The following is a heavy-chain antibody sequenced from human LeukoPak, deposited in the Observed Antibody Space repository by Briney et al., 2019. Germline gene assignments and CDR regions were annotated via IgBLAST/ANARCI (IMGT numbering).Heavy chain of an antibody. Sequence: GGSLRLSCAASGFTFSSYAMSWVRQAPGKGLEWVSAISGSGGNTYDADSVKGRFTISRDNSKNTLYLQMNSLRAEDTAVYYCAKDTSIGRYCTNGVCSPFDYWGQGTLVTVSS. CDR1: GFTFSSYA. CDR2: ISGSGGNT. CDR3: AKDTSIGRYCTNGVCSPFDY. J-gene: IGHJ4*02. V-gene: IGHV3-23*01. D-gene: IGHD2-8*01.